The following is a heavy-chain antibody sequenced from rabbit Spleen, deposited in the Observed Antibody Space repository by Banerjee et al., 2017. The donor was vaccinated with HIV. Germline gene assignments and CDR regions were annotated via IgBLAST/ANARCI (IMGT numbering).Heavy chain of an antibody. D-gene: IGHD6-1*01. Sequence: QEQLEESGGDLVKPEGSLTLTCKASGVSLNDKDVMCWVRQAPGKGLEWIACIYAGSFDSTVYAAWAKGRFTISRTSSTTVTLQMTSPADTATYFCTRPGYEGYGLNLWGPGTLVTVS. CDR2: IYAGSFDST. J-gene: IGHJ4*01. V-gene: IGHV1S45*01. CDR1: GVSLNDKDV. CDR3: TRPGYEGYGLNL.